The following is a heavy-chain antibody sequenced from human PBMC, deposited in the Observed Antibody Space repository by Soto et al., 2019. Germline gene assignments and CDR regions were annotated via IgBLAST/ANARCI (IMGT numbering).Heavy chain of an antibody. CDR1: AFTFSTYA. CDR2: ISSGCTST. J-gene: IGHJ4*02. V-gene: IGHV3-23*01. Sequence: DGSLRLSGAPSAFTFSTYAMNFVRQAPGNGLEWVSAISSGCTSTYSANSVHCRFTISGDNSKNTLFLQMFSLKAEDTTIYHCAKDGAAFYYTSGRGYWVQVTLGTV. CDR3: AKDGAAFYYTSGRGY. D-gene: IGHD3-22*01.